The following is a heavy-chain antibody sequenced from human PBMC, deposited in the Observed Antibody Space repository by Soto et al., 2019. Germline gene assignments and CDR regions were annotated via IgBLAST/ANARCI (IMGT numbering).Heavy chain of an antibody. V-gene: IGHV3-15*01. CDR3: TTLTVDTAMVTPDY. CDR2: IKSKTDGGTT. Sequence: GGSLRLSCAASGFTFSNAWMSWVRQAPGKGLEWVGRIKSKTDGGTTDYAAPVKGRFTISRDDSKNTLYLQMNSLKTEDTAVYYCTTLTVDTAMVTPDYRGQGTLVTVSS. D-gene: IGHD5-18*01. J-gene: IGHJ4*02. CDR1: GFTFSNAW.